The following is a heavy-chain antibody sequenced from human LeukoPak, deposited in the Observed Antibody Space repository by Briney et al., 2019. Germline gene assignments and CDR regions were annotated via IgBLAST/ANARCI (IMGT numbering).Heavy chain of an antibody. CDR2: ISPSGGST. J-gene: IGHJ6*03. D-gene: IGHD1-14*01. Sequence: ASVKVSCKAFGYTFTSNYMHWVRQAPGQGPEWMGVISPSGGSTTYAQKFQGRVTLTRDMSTSTDYLELSSLRSEDTAVYYCARGGKSLYYYYMDVWGKGTTVTVSS. CDR3: ARGGKSLYYYYMDV. CDR1: GYTFTSNY. V-gene: IGHV1-46*01.